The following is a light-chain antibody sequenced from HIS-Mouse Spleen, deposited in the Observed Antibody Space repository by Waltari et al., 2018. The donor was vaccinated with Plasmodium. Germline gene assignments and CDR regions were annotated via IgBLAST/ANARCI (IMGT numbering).Light chain of an antibody. J-gene: IGLJ2*01. CDR1: KLGYNY. CDR3: QAWDSSTVV. CDR2: QDS. V-gene: IGLV3-1*01. Sequence: SYELTQPPSVSVSPGQTASIPCPGDKLGYNYACWYQQRPGQSPVLVSYQDSKRPSGIPERFSGSNSGNTATLTISGTQAMDEADYYCQAWDSSTVVFGGGTKLTVL.